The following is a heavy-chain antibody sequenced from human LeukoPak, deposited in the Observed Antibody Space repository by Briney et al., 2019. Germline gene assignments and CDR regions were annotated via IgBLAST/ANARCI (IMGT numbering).Heavy chain of an antibody. J-gene: IGHJ4*02. V-gene: IGHV4-34*01. CDR3: ARGRSSGSYAGSYYFDY. CDR1: GGSFSGYY. Sequence: SETLSLTCAVYGGSFSGYYWSWIRQPPGKGLEWIGEINHSGSTNYNPSLKSRVTISVDTSKNQFSLKLSSVTAADTAVYYCARGRSSGSYAGSYYFDYWGQGTLVTVSA. D-gene: IGHD1-26*01. CDR2: INHSGST.